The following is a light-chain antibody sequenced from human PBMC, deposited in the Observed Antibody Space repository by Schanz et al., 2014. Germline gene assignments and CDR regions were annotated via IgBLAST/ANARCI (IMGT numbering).Light chain of an antibody. J-gene: IGLJ2*01. CDR1: GSNIGAGYA. CDR2: GDY. V-gene: IGLV1-40*01. Sequence: QSVLTQPPSVSGAPGQRATISCTGSGSNIGAGYAVHWYQHDPGAAPKLLIYGDYNRPSGVPDRFSGSKSGTSASLAISDLRSEDEADYYCAAWDDDLLFGGGTKLTVL. CDR3: AAWDDDLL.